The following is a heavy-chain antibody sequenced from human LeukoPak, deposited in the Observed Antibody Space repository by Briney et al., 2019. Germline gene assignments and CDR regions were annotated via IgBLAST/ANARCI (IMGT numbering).Heavy chain of an antibody. Sequence: ASVEVSCKASGYTFTSYYMHWVRQAPGQGLEWMGIINPSGGSTSYAQKFQGRVTMTRDTSTSTVYMELSSLRSEDTAVYYCARAGSDYCGGDCPKFDYWGQGTLVTVSS. CDR1: GYTFTSYY. CDR2: INPSGGST. D-gene: IGHD2-21*02. J-gene: IGHJ4*02. V-gene: IGHV1-46*01. CDR3: ARAGSDYCGGDCPKFDY.